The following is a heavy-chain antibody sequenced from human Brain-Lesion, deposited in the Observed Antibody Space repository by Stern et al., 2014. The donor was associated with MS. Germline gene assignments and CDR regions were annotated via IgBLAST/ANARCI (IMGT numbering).Heavy chain of an antibody. J-gene: IGHJ4*02. CDR1: GGSINSGGYY. CDR3: ARGARYSDSSGYYFYFDY. V-gene: IGHV4-31*03. D-gene: IGHD3-22*01. CDR2: IYYTGSA. Sequence: VQLVESGPGLEKPSPTLPLTCTVSGGSINSGGYYWSWLRPYPGKGLAWFGYIYYTGSAYYDPSLKSRLSMSIDTSKNQFSLNLNSVTAADTAVYYCARGARYSDSSGYYFYFDYWGQGTLVTVSS.